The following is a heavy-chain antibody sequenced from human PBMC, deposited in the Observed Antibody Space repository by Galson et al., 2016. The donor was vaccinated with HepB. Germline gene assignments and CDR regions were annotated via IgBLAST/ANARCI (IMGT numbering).Heavy chain of an antibody. D-gene: IGHD6-19*01. CDR1: GGTFNMHG. V-gene: IGHV1-69*13. J-gene: IGHJ4*02. CDR2: IIPFFGTT. CDR3: ARDRQTERAARYSSGWYDFDY. Sequence: SVKVSCKASGGTFNMHGISWVRQAPGQGLEWMGGIIPFFGTTNYAQKFQGRVTITADESTSTAYMELSSLTSEDTAVFYCARDRQTERAARYSSGWYDFDYWGQGTLVTVTS.